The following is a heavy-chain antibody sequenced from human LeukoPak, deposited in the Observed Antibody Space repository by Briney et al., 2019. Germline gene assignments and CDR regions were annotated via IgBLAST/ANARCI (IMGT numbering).Heavy chain of an antibody. Sequence: SETLSLTCTVSGGSISGYYWSWIRQPPGKGLEWIGDIYYSGSTNYNPSLKSRVTISVATSKNQFSPKLSSVTAADTAVYYCAGASYDSSGVHWGQGTLVTVSS. V-gene: IGHV4-59*01. J-gene: IGHJ4*02. CDR1: GGSISGYY. CDR2: IYYSGST. D-gene: IGHD3-22*01. CDR3: AGASYDSSGVH.